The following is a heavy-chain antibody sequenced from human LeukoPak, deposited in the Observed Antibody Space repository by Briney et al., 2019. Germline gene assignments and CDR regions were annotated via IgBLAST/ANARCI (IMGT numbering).Heavy chain of an antibody. V-gene: IGHV4-34*01. CDR2: INHSGST. J-gene: IGHJ3*02. Sequence: KPSETLSLTCAVYGVSFYGGSFSGYYWSWIRQPPGKGLEWIGEINHSGSTNYNPSLKSRVTISVDTSKNQFSLKLSSVTAADTAVYYCARSGRAGGYGDTIRKTQRAFDIWGQGTMVTVSS. CDR3: ARSGRAGGYGDTIRKTQRAFDI. CDR1: GGSFSGYY. D-gene: IGHD6-25*01.